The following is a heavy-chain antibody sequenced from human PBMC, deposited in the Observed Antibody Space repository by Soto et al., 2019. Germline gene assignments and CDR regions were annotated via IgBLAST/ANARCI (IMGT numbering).Heavy chain of an antibody. CDR3: ARHWGFARGGYGMDV. CDR2: IYYSGST. Sequence: SETLSLTCTVSGGSISSSSYYWGWIRQPPGKGLEWIGSIYYSGSTYYNPSLKSRVTISVDTSKNQFSLKLSSVTAADTAVYYCARHWGFARGGYGMDVWGQGTTVTVSS. J-gene: IGHJ6*02. CDR1: GGSISSSSYY. V-gene: IGHV4-39*01. D-gene: IGHD3-16*01.